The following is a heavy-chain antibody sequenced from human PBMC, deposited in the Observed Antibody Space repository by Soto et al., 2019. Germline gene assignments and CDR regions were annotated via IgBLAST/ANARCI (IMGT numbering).Heavy chain of an antibody. CDR1: GFTFSGKT. CDR2: IAPDASQI. D-gene: IGHD2-2*02. Sequence: GGSLRLSCAASGFTFSGKTMYWVRQAPGKGLEWVALIAPDASQIYYADSVKGRFTISRDNSKNTLYPQMDSLRAEDTSLYLCATDIHATWLLNSLGQGTLVTVSS. CDR3: ATDIHATWLLNS. V-gene: IGHV3-30-3*01. J-gene: IGHJ4*02.